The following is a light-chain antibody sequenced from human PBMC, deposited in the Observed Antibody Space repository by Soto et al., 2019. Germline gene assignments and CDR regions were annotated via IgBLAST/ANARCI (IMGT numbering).Light chain of an antibody. CDR2: DAS. J-gene: IGKJ4*01. V-gene: IGKV3-11*01. CDR3: QQRTNWPLT. CDR1: QSVSSY. Sequence: EIKLTQSPATLSLSPGERVTLPCRASQSVSSYLAWYQQKPGQAPRLLIYDASNRATGIPARFSGSGSGTDFTLSISSLEPEDFAVYYCQQRTNWPLTFGGGTKVDIK.